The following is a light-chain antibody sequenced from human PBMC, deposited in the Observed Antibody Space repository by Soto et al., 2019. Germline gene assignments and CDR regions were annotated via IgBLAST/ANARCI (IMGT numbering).Light chain of an antibody. J-gene: IGKJ2*01. CDR1: ESIATW. CDR2: DAS. CDR3: HQYNSY. Sequence: DVHMTQSPSTLSASVGDRVTITCRASESIATWLAWYQQKPGQAPKLLIYDASRLESGVPSRFSGGGSGTEFTLTISGLQPEDFATYYCHQYNSYFGPETKLEI. V-gene: IGKV1-5*01.